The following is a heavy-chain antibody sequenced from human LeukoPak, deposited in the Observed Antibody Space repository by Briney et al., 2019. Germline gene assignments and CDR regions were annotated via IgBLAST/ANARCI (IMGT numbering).Heavy chain of an antibody. J-gene: IGHJ4*02. Sequence: PSETLSLTCTVSGGSISSYYWSWIRQPPGKGLEWIGYIYYSGSTNYNPSLKSRVTISVDTSKNQFSLKLSSVTAADTAVYYCAREHYGSGSYYDYWGQGTLVAVSS. CDR1: GGSISSYY. CDR2: IYYSGST. CDR3: AREHYGSGSYYDY. D-gene: IGHD3-10*01. V-gene: IGHV4-59*01.